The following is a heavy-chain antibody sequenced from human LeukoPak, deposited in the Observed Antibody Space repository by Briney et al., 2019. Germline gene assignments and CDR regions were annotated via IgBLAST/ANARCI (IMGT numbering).Heavy chain of an antibody. CDR1: GDSIASTIHY. Sequence: SETLSLTCDVSGDSIASTIHYWAWIRQPPGKGLEWIGSMYYSGSTYYNPSIKSRVTISLDTSESQFSLKLSSVTAADTAVYYCARGMGGFAFDIWGQGTMVTVSS. V-gene: IGHV4-39*07. CDR2: MYYSGST. J-gene: IGHJ3*02. CDR3: ARGMGGFAFDI. D-gene: IGHD1-26*01.